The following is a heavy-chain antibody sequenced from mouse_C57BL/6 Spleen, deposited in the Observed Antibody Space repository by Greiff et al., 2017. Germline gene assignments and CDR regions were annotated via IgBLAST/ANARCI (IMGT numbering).Heavy chain of an antibody. V-gene: IGHV7-3*01. J-gene: IGHJ3*01. CDR2: IRNKANGYTT. Sequence: EVMLVESGGGLVQPGGSLSLSCAASGFTFTDYYMSWVRQPPGKALEWLGFIRNKANGYTTEYSASVKGRFTISRDNSQSILYLQMNALRAEDSATYYCARSYGYYVGFAYWGQGTLVTVSA. D-gene: IGHD2-3*01. CDR1: GFTFTDYY. CDR3: ARSYGYYVGFAY.